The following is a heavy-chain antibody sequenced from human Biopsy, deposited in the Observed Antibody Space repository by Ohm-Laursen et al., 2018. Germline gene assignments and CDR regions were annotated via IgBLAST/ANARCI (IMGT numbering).Heavy chain of an antibody. J-gene: IGHJ4*02. D-gene: IGHD3-3*01. CDR2: SSAYNGKT. V-gene: IGHV1-18*01. Sequence: GASVKVSCNASGGPSSNYAITWVRQAPGQGLEWMGWSSAYNGKTNYAQKFQGRLTMTTDTSTSTAYMELRSLRSDDTAVYYCARDRPSVSTYGVDWGQGTLVTVSS. CDR1: GGPSSNYA. CDR3: ARDRPSVSTYGVD.